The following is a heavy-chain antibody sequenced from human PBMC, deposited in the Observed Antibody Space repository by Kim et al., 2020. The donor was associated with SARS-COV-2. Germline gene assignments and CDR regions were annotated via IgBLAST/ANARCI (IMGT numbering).Heavy chain of an antibody. CDR2: ISSSSSYT. Sequence: GGSLRLSCAASGFTFSDYYMSWIRQAPGKGLEWVSYISSSSSYTNYADSVKGRFTISRDNAKNSLDLQMNSLRAEDTAVYYCARDVDANAYVTDNYGMDVWGQGTTVTVSS. V-gene: IGHV3-11*06. CDR3: ARDVDANAYVTDNYGMDV. D-gene: IGHD2-8*01. CDR1: GFTFSDYY. J-gene: IGHJ6*02.